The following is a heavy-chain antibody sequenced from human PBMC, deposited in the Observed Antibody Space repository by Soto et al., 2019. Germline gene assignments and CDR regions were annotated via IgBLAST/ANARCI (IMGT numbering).Heavy chain of an antibody. J-gene: IGHJ1*01. D-gene: IGHD6-19*01. CDR2: IYWDDDK. CDR1: GFSLSTSGVG. CDR3: AHSLVWYSSGWYGALAEYFQH. V-gene: IGHV2-5*02. Sequence: QITLKESGPTLVKPTQTLTLTCTFSGFSLSTSGVGVGWIRQPPGKALEWLALIYWDDDKRYSPSLKSRLTITKDTSKNQVVLTMTNMDPVDTATYYCAHSLVWYSSGWYGALAEYFQHWGQGTLVTVSS.